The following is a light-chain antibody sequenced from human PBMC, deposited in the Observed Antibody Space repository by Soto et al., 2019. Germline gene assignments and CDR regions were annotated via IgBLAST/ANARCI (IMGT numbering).Light chain of an antibody. CDR3: ATWDDCLSSVV. Sequence: QAVVSQPPSASGTPGQRVSMSCSGSSSNIGGNYVYWYQQLPGTAPKLLIYVNDQRPSGVPDRFSASKSGTSASLAISGLRSEDEADYYCATWDDCLSSVVFGGGTKLTVL. CDR2: VND. V-gene: IGLV1-47*01. CDR1: SSNIGGNY. J-gene: IGLJ2*01.